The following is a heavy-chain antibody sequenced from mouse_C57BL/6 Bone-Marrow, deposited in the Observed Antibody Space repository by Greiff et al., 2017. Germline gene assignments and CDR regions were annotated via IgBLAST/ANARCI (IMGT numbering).Heavy chain of an antibody. CDR2: ISYDGSN. CDR3: ARDYYGSAYWYFDV. Sequence: EVKLQESGPGLVKPSPSLSLTCSVTGYSITSGYYWNWIRQFPGNKLEWMGYISYDGSNNYNPSLKNRISITRDTSKNQFCLKLNSVTTEDTATYYCARDYYGSAYWYFDVWGTGTTVTVSS. V-gene: IGHV3-6*01. D-gene: IGHD1-1*01. J-gene: IGHJ1*03. CDR1: GYSITSGYY.